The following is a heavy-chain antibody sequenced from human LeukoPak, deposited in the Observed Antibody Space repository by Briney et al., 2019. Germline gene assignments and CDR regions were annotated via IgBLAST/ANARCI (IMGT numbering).Heavy chain of an antibody. CDR3: ARLVGAGFFDY. CDR2: IYTSGST. CDR1: GGSISSYY. J-gene: IGHJ4*02. V-gene: IGHV4-4*09. Sequence: SETLSLTCPVSGGSISSYYWSWIRQPPGKGLEWIGYIYTSGSTNYNPSLKSRVTISVDTSRNQFSLKLSSVTAADTAVYYCARLVGAGFFDYWGQGTLVTVPS. D-gene: IGHD1-26*01.